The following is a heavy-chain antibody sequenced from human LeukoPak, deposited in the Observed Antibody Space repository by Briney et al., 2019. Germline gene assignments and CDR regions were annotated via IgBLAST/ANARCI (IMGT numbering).Heavy chain of an antibody. CDR1: GFTFSSYS. D-gene: IGHD5-24*01. J-gene: IGHJ4*02. CDR3: ARDPRWLQFRLSSVDY. Sequence: PGGSLRLSCAASGFTFSSYSMNWVRQAPGKGREGVSSISNSRSYIYYADSVKGRYTTSRDNAQNSLYLQMNRLRAEDTAVYYCARDPRWLQFRLSSVDYWGQGTLVTVSS. V-gene: IGHV3-21*01. CDR2: ISNSRSYI.